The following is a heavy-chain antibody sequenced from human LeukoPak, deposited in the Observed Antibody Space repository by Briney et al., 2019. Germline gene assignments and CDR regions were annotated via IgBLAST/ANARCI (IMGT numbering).Heavy chain of an antibody. Sequence: GGSLRLSCAASGFTFSSYAMSWVRQAPGKGLEWVSAISGSGGSTYYADSVKGRFTISRDNSKNTLYLQMNSLRVEDTAMYYCARIGYSSSSLDFWGQGTLVTVSS. J-gene: IGHJ4*02. CDR3: ARIGYSSSSLDF. D-gene: IGHD6-6*01. CDR1: GFTFSSYA. CDR2: ISGSGGST. V-gene: IGHV3-23*01.